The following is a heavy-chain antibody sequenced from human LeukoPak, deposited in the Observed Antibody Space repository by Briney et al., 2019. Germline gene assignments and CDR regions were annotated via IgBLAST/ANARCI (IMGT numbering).Heavy chain of an antibody. CDR2: THFRSKWYN. J-gene: IGHJ4*02. Sequence: SQTLSLTCAISGDSVSSNSVAWNWIRQSPSRGLEWLGRTHFRSKWYNDYAISVKSRITINPDTSKNQFSLQLNSVSPEDTAVYYCVREPWLESGGFDYWGQGTLFTVSS. CDR3: VREPWLESGGFDY. V-gene: IGHV6-1*01. CDR1: GDSVSSNSVA. D-gene: IGHD5-24*01.